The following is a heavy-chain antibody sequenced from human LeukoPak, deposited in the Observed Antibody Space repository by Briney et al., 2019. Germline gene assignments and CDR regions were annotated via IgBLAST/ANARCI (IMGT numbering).Heavy chain of an antibody. CDR1: GFTVSSNY. J-gene: IGHJ4*02. Sequence: GGSLRLSCAVSGFTVSSNYMSWVRQAPGKGLEWVSSISSSSSYIYYADSVKGRFTISIDNAKNSLYLQMNSLRAEDTAVYYCAIRGSPMVRNYWGQGTLVTVSS. CDR3: AIRGSPMVRNY. CDR2: ISSSSSYI. D-gene: IGHD3-10*01. V-gene: IGHV3-21*01.